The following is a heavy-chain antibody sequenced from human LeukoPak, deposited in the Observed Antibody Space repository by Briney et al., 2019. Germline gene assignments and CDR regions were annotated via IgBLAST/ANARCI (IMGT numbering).Heavy chain of an antibody. CDR2: IYYSGST. CDR3: ARVHVDTAMDYYMDV. J-gene: IGHJ6*03. CDR1: GGSISSSSYY. V-gene: IGHV4-39*07. D-gene: IGHD5-18*01. Sequence: SETLSLTCTVSGGSISSSSYYWGWIRQPPGKGLEWIGSIYYSGSTNYNPSLKSRVTMSVDTSKNQFSLKLSSVTAADTAVYYCARVHVDTAMDYYMDVWGKGTTVTISS.